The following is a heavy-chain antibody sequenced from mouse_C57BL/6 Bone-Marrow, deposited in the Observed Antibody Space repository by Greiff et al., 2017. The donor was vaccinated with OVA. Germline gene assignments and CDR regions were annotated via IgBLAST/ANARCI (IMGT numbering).Heavy chain of an antibody. D-gene: IGHD2-3*01. CDR1: GYTFTSYW. V-gene: IGHV1-52*01. CDR2: IDPSDSET. J-gene: IGHJ2*01. Sequence: VQLQQPGAELVRPGSSVKLSCKASGYTFTSYWMHWVKQRPIQGLEWIGNIDPSDSETHYNQKFKDKATLTVDKSSSTAYMQLSSPTSEDSAVYYCARRDGYYLYYFDYWGQGTTLTVSS. CDR3: ARRDGYYLYYFDY.